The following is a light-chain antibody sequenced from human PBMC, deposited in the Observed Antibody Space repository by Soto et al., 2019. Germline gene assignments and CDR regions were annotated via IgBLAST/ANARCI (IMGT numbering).Light chain of an antibody. J-gene: IGLJ3*02. CDR2: DVS. CDR1: SSDVGGYNY. Sequence: QSALTQPASVSGSPGQWITISCTGTSSDVGGYNYVSWYQQHPGKAPKLMIYDVSNRPSGVSNRFSGSKSGNTASLTISGLQAEDEADYYCSSYTSSRVFGGGTKLTVL. CDR3: SSYTSSRV. V-gene: IGLV2-14*01.